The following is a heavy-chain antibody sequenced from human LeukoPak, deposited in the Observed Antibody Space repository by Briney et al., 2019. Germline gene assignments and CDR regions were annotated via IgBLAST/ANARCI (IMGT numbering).Heavy chain of an antibody. V-gene: IGHV1-46*01. J-gene: IGHJ4*02. CDR1: GYTFTSYY. Sequence: ASVKASCKASGYTFTSYYMHWVRQSPGHGLEWMGIINPSGGSTTYAQKFQGRVTMTSDTSTSTVYMELSSLRSEDTAVYYCARTGYSYDYYYWGQGTLVTVSS. CDR2: INPSGGST. D-gene: IGHD5-18*01. CDR3: ARTGYSYDYYY.